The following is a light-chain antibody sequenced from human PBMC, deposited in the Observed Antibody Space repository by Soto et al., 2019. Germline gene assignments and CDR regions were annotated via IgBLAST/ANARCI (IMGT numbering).Light chain of an antibody. Sequence: EILLTQSRGTLQLSPGDRATLSCRASQGLTSSFLAWYQQKPGQTPRLLIYGASIRATDIPDRFSGSGSGTDVTLTISRLEPEDFAVYFCQQYGRSPLSFGGGTKVEIK. CDR2: GAS. CDR1: QGLTSSF. J-gene: IGKJ4*01. CDR3: QQYGRSPLS. V-gene: IGKV3-20*01.